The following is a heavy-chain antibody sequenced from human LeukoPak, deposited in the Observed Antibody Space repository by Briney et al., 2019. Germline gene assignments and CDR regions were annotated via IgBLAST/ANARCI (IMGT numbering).Heavy chain of an antibody. CDR2: IKQDASGE. Sequence: PGGSLRLSCAASGFTFSSYWMSWVRLAPGKGLEWVAGIKQDASGEYYLDSVRGRFTISRDNAKNSLYLQMNSLRAEDTAVYYCARDNVRKDDYWGQGTLVTVSS. J-gene: IGHJ4*02. CDR3: ARDNVRKDDY. V-gene: IGHV3-7*01. CDR1: GFTFSSYW. D-gene: IGHD2-8*01.